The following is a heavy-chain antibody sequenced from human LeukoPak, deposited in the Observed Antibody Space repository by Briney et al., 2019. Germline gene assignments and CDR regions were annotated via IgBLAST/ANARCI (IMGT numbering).Heavy chain of an antibody. CDR3: ARAGDIVVLPAATLGY. J-gene: IGHJ4*02. Sequence: GGSLRLSCAASGFTFSDYYMSWIRQAPGKGLEWVSYISSSGRTIYYADSVKGRFTISRDNGKNSLHLQMNSLRAEDTAVYYCARAGDIVVLPAATLGYWGQGTLVTVSS. V-gene: IGHV3-11*01. D-gene: IGHD2-2*01. CDR1: GFTFSDYY. CDR2: ISSSGRTI.